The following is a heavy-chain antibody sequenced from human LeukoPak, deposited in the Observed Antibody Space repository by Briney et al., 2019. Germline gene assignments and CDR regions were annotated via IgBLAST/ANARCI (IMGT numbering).Heavy chain of an antibody. CDR2: IYYSGST. J-gene: IGHJ4*02. CDR1: GGSISSGDYY. D-gene: IGHD2-15*01. CDR3: ARAYCSGGSCPLNY. V-gene: IGHV4-30-4*01. Sequence: SETLSLTCTVSGGSISSGDYYWSWIRQPPGKGLEWIGYIYYSGSTYYNPSLKSRVTISVDTSKNQFSLKLSSVTAADPAVYYFARAYCSGGSCPLNYWGQGTLVTVSS.